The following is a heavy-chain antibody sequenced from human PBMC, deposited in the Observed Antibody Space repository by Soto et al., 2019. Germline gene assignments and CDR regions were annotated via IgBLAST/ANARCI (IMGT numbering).Heavy chain of an antibody. Sequence: SSETLSLTCTVSGGSISSYYWSWFRQPPGKGLEWIGYIYYSGSTNYNPSLKSRVTISVDTSKNQFSLKLSSVTAADTAVYYCARYPIPPPGCGGDCLDAFDIWGQGTMVTVSS. V-gene: IGHV4-59*01. CDR1: GGSISSYY. CDR2: IYYSGST. CDR3: ARYPIPPPGCGGDCLDAFDI. J-gene: IGHJ3*02. D-gene: IGHD2-21*01.